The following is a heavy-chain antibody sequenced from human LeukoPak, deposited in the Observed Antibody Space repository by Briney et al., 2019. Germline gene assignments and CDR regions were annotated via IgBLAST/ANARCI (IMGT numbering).Heavy chain of an antibody. D-gene: IGHD5-18*01. J-gene: IGHJ6*02. CDR2: IRSKAYRGTT. CDR1: GFTFGDHA. CDR3: ARGPIQLWIHNAMDV. Sequence: GGSLRLSCTGSGFTFGDHAMSWLRQAPGKGLEWVGLIRSKAYRGTTEYAASVRGRFIISRDDFASIAYLQMNSLTTEDTAVYYCARGPIQLWIHNAMDVWGQGTTVTVSS. V-gene: IGHV3-49*03.